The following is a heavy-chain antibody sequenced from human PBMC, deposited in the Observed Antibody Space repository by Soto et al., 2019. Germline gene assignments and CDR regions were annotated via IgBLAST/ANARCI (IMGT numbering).Heavy chain of an antibody. V-gene: IGHV3-7*01. D-gene: IGHD4-4*01. CDR2: IKPDESEK. Sequence: LRLSCTASGFTFSDSWMTWVRQAPGKGLEWVARIKPDESEKKYADSVKGRFSISRDNAKNSMYLQMDSLRGEDTAVYYCVRGGSNYASWGQGTLVTAPQ. J-gene: IGHJ5*02. CDR1: GFTFSDSW. CDR3: VRGGSNYAS.